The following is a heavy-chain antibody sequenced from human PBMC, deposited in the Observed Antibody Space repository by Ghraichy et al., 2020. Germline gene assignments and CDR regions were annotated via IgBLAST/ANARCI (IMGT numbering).Heavy chain of an antibody. J-gene: IGHJ4*02. CDR1: GFTFSSYA. Sequence: GGSLRLSCAASGFTFSSYAMSWVRQAPGKGLEWVSAISGSGGSTYYADSVKGRFSISRDNSKNTLYLQMNSLRAEDTAVYYCAKDQEPLGPSNYFDYWGQGTLVTVSS. CDR2: ISGSGGST. D-gene: IGHD1-14*01. CDR3: AKDQEPLGPSNYFDY. V-gene: IGHV3-23*01.